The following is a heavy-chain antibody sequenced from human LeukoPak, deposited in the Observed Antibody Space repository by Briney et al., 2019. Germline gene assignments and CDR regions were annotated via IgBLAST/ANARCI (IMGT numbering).Heavy chain of an antibody. CDR2: ISSTGSLI. CDR3: ASVLWFGGIFFDY. D-gene: IGHD3-10*01. Sequence: PGGYLRLSCAASGITFSDYYRSWLRQGPGKGLEGGSYISSTGSLINYADSVKGRFTISRDNAKNSLYLQMNSLRVEDTAVYYCASVLWFGGIFFDYWGQGTLVTVSS. CDR1: GITFSDYY. V-gene: IGHV3-11*01. J-gene: IGHJ4*02.